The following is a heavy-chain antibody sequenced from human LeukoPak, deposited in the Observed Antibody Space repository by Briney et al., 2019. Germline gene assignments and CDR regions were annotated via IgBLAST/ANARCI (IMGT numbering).Heavy chain of an antibody. CDR3: VSGWYVDY. V-gene: IGHV3-23*01. Sequence: GGSLRLSCAASGFTFSSYGMTWVRQAPGMGLEWVSVINTSGRTTYYADSVKGRFTISRDNSKNTLYLQMSSLRAEDTAVYYCVSGWYVDYWGQGTLVTVSS. J-gene: IGHJ4*02. CDR2: INTSGRTT. D-gene: IGHD6-19*01. CDR1: GFTFSSYG.